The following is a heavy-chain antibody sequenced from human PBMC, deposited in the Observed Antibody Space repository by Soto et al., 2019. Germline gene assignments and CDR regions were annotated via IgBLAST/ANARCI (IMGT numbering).Heavy chain of an antibody. D-gene: IGHD3-22*01. CDR3: ARAHYYDSSGSADAFDI. Sequence: GASVKVSCKASGYTFTSYGISWVRQAPGQGLEWTGWISAYNGNTNYAQKLQGRVTMTTDTSTSTAYMELRSLRSDDTAVYYCARAHYYDSSGSADAFDIWGQGTMVTVSS. J-gene: IGHJ3*02. CDR1: GYTFTSYG. CDR2: ISAYNGNT. V-gene: IGHV1-18*01.